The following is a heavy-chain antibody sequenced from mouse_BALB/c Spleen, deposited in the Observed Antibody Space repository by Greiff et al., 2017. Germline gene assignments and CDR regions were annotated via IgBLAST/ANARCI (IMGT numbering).Heavy chain of an antibody. CDR1: GFSLTSYG. CDR2: IWAGGST. J-gene: IGHJ3*01. V-gene: IGHV2-9*02. Sequence: VQRVESGPGLVAPSQSLSITCTVSGFSLTSYGVHWVRQPPGKGLEWLGVIWAGGSTNYNSALMSRLSISKDNSKSQVFLKMNSLQTDDTAMYYCASPLGYDDWFAYWGQGTLVTVSA. CDR3: ASPLGYDDWFAY. D-gene: IGHD2-2*01.